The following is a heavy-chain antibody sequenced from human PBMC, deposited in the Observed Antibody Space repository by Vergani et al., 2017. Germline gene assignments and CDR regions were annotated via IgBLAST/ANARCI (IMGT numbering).Heavy chain of an antibody. J-gene: IGHJ4*02. CDR1: GFTFSNSA. CDR2: ISGHGDRT. Sequence: EVHLLESGGGQVEAGGSLRLSCVASGFTFSNSAMSWVRQTSGKGLEWVSAISGHGDRTYYADSVKGRFTISRDNSKNTVYLQMNSLKAEDRCTYYCAREERSNTSPFVDDWGQGTRVTV. V-gene: IGHV3-23*01. CDR3: AREERSNTSPFVDD. D-gene: IGHD2/OR15-2a*01.